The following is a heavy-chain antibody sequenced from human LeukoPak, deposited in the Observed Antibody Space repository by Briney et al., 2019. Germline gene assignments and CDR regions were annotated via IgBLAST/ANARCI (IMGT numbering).Heavy chain of an antibody. V-gene: IGHV3-23*01. J-gene: IGHJ4*02. CDR1: GFTFGDYA. CDR2: ISGSGGST. D-gene: IGHD2-2*01. Sequence: GGSLRLSRTASGFTFGDYAMSWVRQAPGKGLEWVSAISGSGGSTYYTDSVKGRFTISGDNSRNTLFLQMNSQRAEDTAVYYCAHGAMYQLDYWGQGTLVTVSS. CDR3: AHGAMYQLDY.